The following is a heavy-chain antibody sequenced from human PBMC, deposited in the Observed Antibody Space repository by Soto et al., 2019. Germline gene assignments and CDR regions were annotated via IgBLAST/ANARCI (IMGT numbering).Heavy chain of an antibody. J-gene: IGHJ5*02. D-gene: IGHD3-22*01. CDR2: ISGSGDNT. Sequence: GGSLRLSCAASGFTFSSYVMSWVRQAPGKGLEWVSGISGSGDNTYYADSVKGRFTISRDNSKNTLFLQMNSLRAEDTALYFCAKEMGDYYDSSGSWFDPWGQGTLVTVSS. V-gene: IGHV3-23*01. CDR3: AKEMGDYYDSSGSWFDP. CDR1: GFTFSSYV.